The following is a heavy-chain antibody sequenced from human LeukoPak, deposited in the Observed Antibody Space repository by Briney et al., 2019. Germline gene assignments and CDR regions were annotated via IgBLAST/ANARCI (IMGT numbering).Heavy chain of an antibody. CDR2: IDPSDSYT. D-gene: IGHD3-10*01. J-gene: IGHJ6*04. CDR3: ARQYYGSGSYYNVGYYYYGMDV. V-gene: IGHV5-10-1*01. Sequence: PGESLRISCQGSGYSFTSYWISWVRQMPGKGLEWMGRIDPSDSYTNYSPSFQGHVTISADKSISTAYLQWSSLKASDTAMYYCARQYYGSGSYYNVGYYYYGMDVWGKGTTVTVSS. CDR1: GYSFTSYW.